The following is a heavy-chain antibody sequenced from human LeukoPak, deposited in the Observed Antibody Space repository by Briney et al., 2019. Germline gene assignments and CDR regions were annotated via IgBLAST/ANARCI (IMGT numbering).Heavy chain of an antibody. D-gene: IGHD3-10*01. V-gene: IGHV4-59*08. Sequence: SETLSLTCTVSGGSISSDYWQWIRQPPGKGLEWVGYIYNSGNNHYNSSLKSRVTISIDTSKNQFSLKLAPVTAADTAAYYCATRGYWGQGTLVAVSS. CDR3: ATRGY. J-gene: IGHJ4*02. CDR1: GGSISSDY. CDR2: IYNSGNN.